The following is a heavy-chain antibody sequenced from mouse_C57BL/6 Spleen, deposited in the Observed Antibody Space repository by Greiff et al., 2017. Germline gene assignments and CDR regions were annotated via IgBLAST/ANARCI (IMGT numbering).Heavy chain of an antibody. CDR3: ASPYGNFYAMDY. CDR2: IYPGDGDT. V-gene: IGHV1-82*01. J-gene: IGHJ4*01. Sequence: VKLLESGPELVKPGASVKISCKASGYAFSSSWMNWVKQRPGKGLEWIGRIYPGDGDTNYNGKFKGKATLTADKSSSTAYMQLSSLTSEDSAVYFCASPYGNFYAMDYWGQGTSVTVSS. CDR1: GYAFSSSW. D-gene: IGHD2-1*01.